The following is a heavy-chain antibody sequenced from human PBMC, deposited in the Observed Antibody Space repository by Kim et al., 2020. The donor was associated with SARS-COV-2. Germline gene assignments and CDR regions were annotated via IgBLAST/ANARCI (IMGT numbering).Heavy chain of an antibody. V-gene: IGHV3-48*02. D-gene: IGHD3-10*01. CDR3: ARDRGARPAFDI. J-gene: IGHJ3*02. Sequence: YYAESVKGRFTISRDKAKNSLYLQMNSLRDEDTAGYYCARDRGARPAFDIWGQGTMVTVSS.